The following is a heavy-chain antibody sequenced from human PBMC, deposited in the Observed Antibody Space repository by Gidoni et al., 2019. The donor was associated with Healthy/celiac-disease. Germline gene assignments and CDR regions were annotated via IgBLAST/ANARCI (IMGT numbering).Heavy chain of an antibody. D-gene: IGHD6-13*01. CDR2: IDYSGST. CDR1: GGSISSSSYY. Sequence: QLHLQESGPGLVKPSETLSLTCTVSGGSISSSSYYWGWIRQPPGKGLEWIGSIDYSGSTYYNPSLKSRVTISVDTSKNQFSLKLSAVTAADTAVYYCARDSVAAAGPDYWGQGTLVTVSS. J-gene: IGHJ4*02. V-gene: IGHV4-39*07. CDR3: ARDSVAAAGPDY.